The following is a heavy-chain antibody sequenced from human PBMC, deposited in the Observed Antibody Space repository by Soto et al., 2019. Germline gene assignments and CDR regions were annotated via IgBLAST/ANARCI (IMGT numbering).Heavy chain of an antibody. Sequence: SETLSLSCTVAGGSSSSYYWSWIRQPPGKGLEWIGYIYYSGSTNYNPSLKSRVTISVDTSKNQFSLKLSSVTAADTAVYYCARGVAYYDFWSGSPQGDYYYYYGMDVWGQGTTVTVSS. D-gene: IGHD3-3*01. J-gene: IGHJ6*02. CDR1: GGSSSSYY. CDR2: IYYSGST. V-gene: IGHV4-59*01. CDR3: ARGVAYYDFWSGSPQGDYYYYYGMDV.